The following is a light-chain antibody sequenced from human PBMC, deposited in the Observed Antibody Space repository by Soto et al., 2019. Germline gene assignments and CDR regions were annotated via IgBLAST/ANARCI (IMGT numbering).Light chain of an antibody. J-gene: IGKJ5*01. V-gene: IGKV3-15*01. Sequence: EIVMTQSPATLSVCRGERATLSCRASQSVRSNLAWYQQKPGQAPRLLIYGASTRATGIPARFSGSGSGTEFTLTISSLQSEDFAVYYCQQYNYWPPITFGQGTRLEI. CDR2: GAS. CDR1: QSVRSN. CDR3: QQYNYWPPIT.